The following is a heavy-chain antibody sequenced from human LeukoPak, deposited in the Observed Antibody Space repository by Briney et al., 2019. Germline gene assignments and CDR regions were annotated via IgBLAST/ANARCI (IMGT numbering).Heavy chain of an antibody. V-gene: IGHV3-23*01. CDR3: AKEPEERYCSGGSCINWFDP. CDR2: ISGSGGST. CDR1: GFTFSSYA. J-gene: IGHJ5*02. Sequence: PGGSLRLSXAASGFTFSSYAMSWVRQAPGKGLEWVSAISGSGGSTYYADSVKGRFTISRDNSKNTLYLQMNSLRAEDTAVYYCAKEPEERYCSGGSCINWFDPWGQGTLVTVSS. D-gene: IGHD2-15*01.